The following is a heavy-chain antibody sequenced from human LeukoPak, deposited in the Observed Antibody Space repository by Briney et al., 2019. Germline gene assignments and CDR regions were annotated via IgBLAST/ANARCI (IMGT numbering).Heavy chain of an antibody. Sequence: SETLSLTCTVSGGSVSSGSYYWSWIRQPPGKGLEWIGYIYYSGSTYYNPSLKSRVTISVDTSKNQFSLKLSSVTAADAAVYYCASIGVPAAIKGFDYWGQGTLVTVSS. CDR3: ASIGVPAAIKGFDY. J-gene: IGHJ4*02. D-gene: IGHD2-2*01. CDR1: GGSVSSGSYY. V-gene: IGHV4-61*01. CDR2: IYYSGST.